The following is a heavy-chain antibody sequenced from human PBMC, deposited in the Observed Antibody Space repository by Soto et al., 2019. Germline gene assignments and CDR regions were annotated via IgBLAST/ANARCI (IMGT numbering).Heavy chain of an antibody. J-gene: IGHJ6*03. V-gene: IGHV4-4*02. CDR1: SGSISSSNW. D-gene: IGHD3-16*01. Sequence: XXTLSLPFAVSSGSISSSNWWSWVRQPPGKGLEWIGEIYHSGSTNYNPSLKSRVTISVDKSKNQFSLKLSSVIAEDTAVYYCAREYGLRGNYYYMDVWGKGTTVTVSS. CDR2: IYHSGST. CDR3: AREYGLRGNYYYMDV.